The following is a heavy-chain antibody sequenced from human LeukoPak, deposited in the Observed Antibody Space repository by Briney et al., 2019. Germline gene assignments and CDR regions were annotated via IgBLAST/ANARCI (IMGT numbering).Heavy chain of an antibody. J-gene: IGHJ4*02. D-gene: IGHD2-2*01. CDR3: ATGVAAMDD. Sequence: PGGSLRLSCAASGFTFSNHAMNWVRQAPGQGLEWVSTISGYGDSTKYADSVKGRFTISRDNSKITLYLQVNSLRAEDTAVYYCATGVAAMDDWGQGTLVTVSS. CDR1: GFTFSNHA. V-gene: IGHV3-23*01. CDR2: ISGYGDST.